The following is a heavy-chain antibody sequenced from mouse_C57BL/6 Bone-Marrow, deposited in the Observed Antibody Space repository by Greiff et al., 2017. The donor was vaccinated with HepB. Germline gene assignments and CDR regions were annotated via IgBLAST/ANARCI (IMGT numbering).Heavy chain of an antibody. V-gene: IGHV8-8*01. CDR1: GFSLSTFGMG. CDR2: IWWDDDK. CDR3: ARPYYYGSSYYFDY. D-gene: IGHD1-1*01. J-gene: IGHJ2*01. Sequence: ESGPGILQPSQTLSLTCSFSGFSLSTFGMGVGWIRQPSGQGLEWLAHIWWDDDKYYNPALKSRLTISKDTSKNQVFLKIANVDTADTATYYCARPYYYGSSYYFDYWGQGTTLTVSS.